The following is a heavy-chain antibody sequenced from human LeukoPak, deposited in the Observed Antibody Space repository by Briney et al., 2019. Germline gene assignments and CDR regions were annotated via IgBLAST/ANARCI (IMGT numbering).Heavy chain of an antibody. Sequence: PGGSLRLSCAASGFTFSSYSMNWVRQAPGKGLEWVSSISSSSSYIYYADSVKGRFTMSRDNAKNSLYLQMNSLRAEDTAVYYCARASTIYFDYWGQGTLVTVSS. D-gene: IGHD5/OR15-5a*01. J-gene: IGHJ4*02. CDR1: GFTFSSYS. CDR3: ARASTIYFDY. V-gene: IGHV3-21*01. CDR2: ISSSSSYI.